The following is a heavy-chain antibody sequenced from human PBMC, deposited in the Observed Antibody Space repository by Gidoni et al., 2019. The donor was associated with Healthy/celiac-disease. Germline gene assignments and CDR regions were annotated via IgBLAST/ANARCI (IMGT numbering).Heavy chain of an antibody. Sequence: QVQLVQSGAEVQKPRASVNVSCQASGYTFTSSAMHWVRQAPGQRFEWMGWINAGNGNTKDSQKFQGRVTITRDTSASTAYMELSSLRSEDTAVYYCARDSSSWYEGGYYGMDVWGQGTTVTVSS. CDR3: ARDSSSWYEGGYYGMDV. J-gene: IGHJ6*02. V-gene: IGHV1-3*01. CDR1: GYTFTSSA. CDR2: INAGNGNT. D-gene: IGHD6-13*01.